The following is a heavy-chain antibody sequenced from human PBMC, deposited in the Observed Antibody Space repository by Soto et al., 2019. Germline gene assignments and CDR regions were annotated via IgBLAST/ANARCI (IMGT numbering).Heavy chain of an antibody. Sequence: GGSLRLSCAASGFTFSSYWMSWVRQAPGKGLEWVANIKQDGSEKYYVDSVKGRFTISRDNAKKSLYLQMNSLRAEDTAVYYCARLANYGDYSDWFDPWGQGTLVTVSS. CDR2: IKQDGSEK. CDR3: ARLANYGDYSDWFDP. V-gene: IGHV3-7*01. D-gene: IGHD4-17*01. J-gene: IGHJ5*02. CDR1: GFTFSSYW.